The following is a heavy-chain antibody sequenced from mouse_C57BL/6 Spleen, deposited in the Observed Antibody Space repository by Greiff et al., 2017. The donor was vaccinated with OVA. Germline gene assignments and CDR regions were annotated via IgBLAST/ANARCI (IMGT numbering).Heavy chain of an antibody. J-gene: IGHJ1*03. D-gene: IGHD2-14*01. V-gene: IGHV1-74*01. CDR2: IHPSDSDT. CDR3: AREGIYGYDGYWYFDV. Sequence: QVQLQQPGAELVKPGASVKVSCKASGYTFTSYWMHWVKQRPGQGLEWIGRIHPSDSDTNYNQKFKGKAALTVDKSSSTAYMQLSSLTSEDSAVYYCAREGIYGYDGYWYFDVWGTGTTVTVSS. CDR1: GYTFTSYW.